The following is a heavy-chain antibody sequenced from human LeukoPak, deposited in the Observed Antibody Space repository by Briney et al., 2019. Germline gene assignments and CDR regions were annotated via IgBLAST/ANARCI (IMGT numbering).Heavy chain of an antibody. CDR1: GYTYTSFY. CDR2: INPSSGST. V-gene: IGHV1-46*01. Sequence: ASVTVSCKASGYTYTSFYIHWVRHAPGQGLEWMGIINPSSGSTNYAQKVQGRVTMTRDMSTSTVYMELSSLRSEDTAVYYCARDLNPKTTSMRAFDIWGQGTMVTVSS. CDR3: ARDLNPKTTSMRAFDI. D-gene: IGHD2-2*01. J-gene: IGHJ3*02.